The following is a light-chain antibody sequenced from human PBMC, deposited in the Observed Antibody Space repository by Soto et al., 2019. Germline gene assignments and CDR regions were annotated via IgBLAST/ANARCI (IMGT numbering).Light chain of an antibody. CDR1: SSNIGTNY. Sequence: QPVLTQPPSASGTPGQRVTISCSGSSSNIGTNYVYWYQQLPGTAPKLLVNRNDQRPSGVPDRFSGSKSGTSASLAVSGLRSEDEGDYYCAAWDDSLSGVVFGGGTKVTVL. CDR3: AAWDDSLSGVV. J-gene: IGLJ2*01. CDR2: RND. V-gene: IGLV1-47*01.